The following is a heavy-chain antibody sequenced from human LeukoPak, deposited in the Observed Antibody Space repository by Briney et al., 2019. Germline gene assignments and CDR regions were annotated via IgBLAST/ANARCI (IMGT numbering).Heavy chain of an antibody. V-gene: IGHV4-38-2*01. Sequence: DPLPLPRALSGYPNRCDYYWGWIRPPPGKGLEWVGNSYHSGSTYYNPSLKSRVTISVDTSKNQFSLKLSSVTAADTAVYYCARSGYCSGGSCYPEDYFDYWGQGTLVTVSS. D-gene: IGHD2-15*01. CDR1: GYPNRCDYY. CDR2: SYHSGST. CDR3: ARSGYCSGGSCYPEDYFDY. J-gene: IGHJ4*02.